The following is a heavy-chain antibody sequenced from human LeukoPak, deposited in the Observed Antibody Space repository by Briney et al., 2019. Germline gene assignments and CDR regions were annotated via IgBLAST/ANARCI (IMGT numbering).Heavy chain of an antibody. CDR1: GFTFSSYS. CDR2: ISSSSSYI. J-gene: IGHJ4*02. V-gene: IGHV3-21*01. Sequence: GGSLRLSCAASGFTFSSYSMNWVRQAPGKGLEWVSSISSSSSYIYYADSVEGRFTISRDNAKNSLYQQMNSLRAEDTAVYYCARFYGDYGSGYWGQGTLVTVSS. CDR3: ARFYGDYGSGY. D-gene: IGHD4-17*01.